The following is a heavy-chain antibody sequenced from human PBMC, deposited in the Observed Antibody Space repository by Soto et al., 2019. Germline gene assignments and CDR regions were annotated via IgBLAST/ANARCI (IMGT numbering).Heavy chain of an antibody. D-gene: IGHD5-18*01. CDR3: ARERGGYGLFDS. Sequence: PSETLSLTCTVSGGSISSYYWSWIRQPPGKGLEWIGYIYYSGSTNYNPSLKSRVTISIDRSNDQFSLNLKSVTAADTAVYYCARERGGYGLFDSWGQGTLVTVSS. V-gene: IGHV4-59*12. CDR1: GGSISSYY. J-gene: IGHJ4*02. CDR2: IYYSGST.